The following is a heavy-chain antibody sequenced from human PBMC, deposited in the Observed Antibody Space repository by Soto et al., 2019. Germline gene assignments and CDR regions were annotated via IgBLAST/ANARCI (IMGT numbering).Heavy chain of an antibody. V-gene: IGHV3-11*01. CDR1: GFTFSDYY. J-gene: IGHJ4*01. Sequence: QVQLVESGGGLVKPGGSLRLSCASSGFTFSDYYMSWIRQAPGKGLEWVAYISAGGSDIYYGDSVKGRFTVSRDNTKKSLYLQRSNLRADDTAIYYCASLPQGYYDRSGRLVDYWGHGTLVTVSS. CDR3: ASLPQGYYDRSGRLVDY. CDR2: ISAGGSDI. D-gene: IGHD3-22*01.